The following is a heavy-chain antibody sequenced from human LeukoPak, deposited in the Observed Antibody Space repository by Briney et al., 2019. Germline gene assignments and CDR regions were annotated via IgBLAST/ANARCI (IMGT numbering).Heavy chain of an antibody. J-gene: IGHJ3*02. D-gene: IGHD1-26*01. V-gene: IGHV3-30-3*01. CDR2: ISYDGGNK. Sequence: GGSLRLSCAASGFTFSSYSIHWVRQAPGKGLEWVTVISYDGGNKYYADSVKGRFTISRDNSKNTLYLQMNSLRTEDAAMYFCARGRTGSSDVFDIWGRGTMVTVSS. CDR3: ARGRTGSSDVFDI. CDR1: GFTFSSYS.